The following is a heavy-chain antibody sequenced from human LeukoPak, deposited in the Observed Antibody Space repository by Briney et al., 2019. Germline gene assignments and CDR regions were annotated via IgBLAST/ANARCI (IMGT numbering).Heavy chain of an antibody. CDR2: IGGGGAT. Sequence: GGSLRLSCVASGFTFSTSAMSWVRQAPGKGLEWVSAIGGGGATYYAESVKGRFTISRDASMNTLYLQMNSLRAEDTAVYNCARHSRQGTFDKWGQGTLVTVSS. D-gene: IGHD1-1*01. CDR1: GFTFSTSA. V-gene: IGHV3-23*01. J-gene: IGHJ4*02. CDR3: ARHSRQGTFDK.